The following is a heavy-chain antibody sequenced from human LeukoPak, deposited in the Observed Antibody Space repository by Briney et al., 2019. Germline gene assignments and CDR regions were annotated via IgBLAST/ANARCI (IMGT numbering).Heavy chain of an antibody. CDR1: GFKFSNYW. J-gene: IGHJ4*02. CDR3: ARAAYDSSGYLTL. D-gene: IGHD3-22*01. V-gene: IGHV3-7*01. CDR2: IKQDGTAK. Sequence: PGGSLRLSCAASGFKFSNYWMSWVRQAPGKGPEWVANIKQDGTAKYYVDSVKGRFTISRDNSKNTLYLQMSSLRAEDTAVYYCARAAYDSSGYLTLWGQGTLVTVSS.